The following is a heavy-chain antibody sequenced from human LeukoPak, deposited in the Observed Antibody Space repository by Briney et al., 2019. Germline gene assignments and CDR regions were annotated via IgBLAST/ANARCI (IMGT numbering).Heavy chain of an antibody. V-gene: IGHV5-51*01. CDR1: GYSFTSYW. CDR3: TIRGDPWNYFDY. Sequence: GESLKISCRGSGYSFTSYWIAWVRQMPGKGLEWMGIIYPRDSDTRYSPSFQGQVTISVDKSISAAYLQWSSLKASDTAMYYCTIRGDPWNYFDYWGQGTLVTVSS. CDR2: IYPRDSDT. D-gene: IGHD3-10*01. J-gene: IGHJ4*02.